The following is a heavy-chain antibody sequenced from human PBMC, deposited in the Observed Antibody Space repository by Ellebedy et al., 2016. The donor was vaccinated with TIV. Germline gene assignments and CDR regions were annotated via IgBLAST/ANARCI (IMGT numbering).Heavy chain of an antibody. CDR3: AKSFTANWFDP. J-gene: IGHJ5*02. CDR1: GFTFSSYA. V-gene: IGHV3-23*01. CDR2: ISGSGGST. Sequence: GESLKISCAASGFTFSSYAMSWVRQAPGKGLEWVSVISGSGGSTYFADSVKGRFAISRDNSKNTLYLQMNSLRAEDTAVYYCAKSFTANWFDPWGQGTLVTVSS.